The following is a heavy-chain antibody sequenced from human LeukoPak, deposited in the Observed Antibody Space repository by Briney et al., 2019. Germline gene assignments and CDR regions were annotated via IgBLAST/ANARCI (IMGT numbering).Heavy chain of an antibody. V-gene: IGHV4-39*07. Sequence: SETLSLTCTVSGGSISSSSYYWGWIRQPPRKGLEWIGSIYYSGSTYYNPSLKSRVTMSVDTSKNQFSLKLSSVTAADTAVYYCAAEVGAMGLYYYYYYMDVWGKGTTVTISS. CDR2: IYYSGST. D-gene: IGHD1-26*01. J-gene: IGHJ6*03. CDR1: GGSISSSSYY. CDR3: AAEVGAMGLYYYYYYMDV.